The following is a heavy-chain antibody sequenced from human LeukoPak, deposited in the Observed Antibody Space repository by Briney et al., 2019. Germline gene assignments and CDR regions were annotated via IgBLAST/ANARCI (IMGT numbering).Heavy chain of an antibody. CDR3: VRKNRDFNAAFDI. CDR1: GFTVSNNY. V-gene: IGHV3-53*01. J-gene: IGHJ3*02. Sequence: GGSLRLSCAASGFTVSNNYMSWVRQAPGKGLEWVSITNSDSSTNYADSVKGRFTISRDTSQNTLSLQMNSLRAEDTAVYYCVRKNRDFNAAFDIWGQGTVVTVSS. D-gene: IGHD2-21*02. CDR2: TNSDSST.